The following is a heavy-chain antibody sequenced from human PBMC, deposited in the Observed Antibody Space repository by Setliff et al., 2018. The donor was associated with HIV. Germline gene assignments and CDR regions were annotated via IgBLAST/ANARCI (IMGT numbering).Heavy chain of an antibody. CDR3: ARRYGTAFDI. D-gene: IGHD2-8*01. CDR1: GGSITSSNSY. CDR2: IYYNGHT. J-gene: IGHJ3*02. V-gene: IGHV4-39*01. Sequence: PSETLSLTCTVSGGSITSSNSYWGWIRQSPGKGLEWIGSIYYNGHTSYNPSLQSRVTISVDRSQNQFSLRLRSVTATDTAVYYCARRYGTAFDIWGQGTMVTVSS.